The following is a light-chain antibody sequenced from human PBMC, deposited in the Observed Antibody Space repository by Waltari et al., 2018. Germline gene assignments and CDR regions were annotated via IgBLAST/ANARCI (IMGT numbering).Light chain of an antibody. CDR3: SSYASSNTFL. V-gene: IGLV2-11*01. J-gene: IGLJ2*01. CDR1: SSDIGGYNY. CDR2: DVS. Sequence: QAALTQPPAVSGFPGQSVTTSCTASSSDIGGYNYVSWYQQHPGKAPKLMIYDVSKRPSGLSDRFSGSKSGNTASLTISGLQAEDEADYYCSSYASSNTFLFGGGTRLTVL.